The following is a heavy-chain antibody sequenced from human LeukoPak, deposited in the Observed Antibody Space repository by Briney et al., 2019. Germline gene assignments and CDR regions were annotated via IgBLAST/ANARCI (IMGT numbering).Heavy chain of an antibody. Sequence: GGSLRLSCAASGFTFSSYWMSWVRQAPGKGLEWVANIKQDGSEKYYVGSVKGRFTISRDNAENSLYLQMNSLRAEDTAVYYCARDGRHSSGFNYYYYYYMDVWGKGTTVTVSS. V-gene: IGHV3-7*01. D-gene: IGHD3-22*01. J-gene: IGHJ6*03. CDR1: GFTFSSYW. CDR3: ARDGRHSSGFNYYYYYYMDV. CDR2: IKQDGSEK.